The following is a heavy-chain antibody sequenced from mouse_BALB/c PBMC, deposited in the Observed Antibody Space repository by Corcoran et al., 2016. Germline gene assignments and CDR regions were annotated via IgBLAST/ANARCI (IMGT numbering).Heavy chain of an antibody. J-gene: IGHJ1*01. V-gene: IGHV14-3*02. CDR3: ARWDWSFDV. CDR2: IDPANGNT. CDR1: GFNIKDTY. Sequence: EVQLQQSGAELVKPGASVMLSCTASGFNIKDTYMHWVKQRPEQGLEWIGRIDPANGNTKYDPKFQGKATITADTSSNTAYLQLSSLTSEDTAVYYCARWDWSFDVWGAGTTVTVAS.